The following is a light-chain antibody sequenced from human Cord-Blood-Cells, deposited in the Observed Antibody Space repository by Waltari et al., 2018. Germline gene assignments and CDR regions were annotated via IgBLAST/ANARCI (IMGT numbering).Light chain of an antibody. V-gene: IGLV2-23*01. J-gene: IGLJ3*02. CDR3: CSYAGSSTWV. CDR2: EGS. Sequence: SALTHPASVSGSPGQSIPTSSTGTSSAVVSYNLVSWYQQHPGKAPKLMIYEGSKRPSGVSNRFSGSKSGNTASLTISGLQAEDEADYYCCSYAGSSTWVFGGGTKLTVL. CDR1: SSAVVSYNL.